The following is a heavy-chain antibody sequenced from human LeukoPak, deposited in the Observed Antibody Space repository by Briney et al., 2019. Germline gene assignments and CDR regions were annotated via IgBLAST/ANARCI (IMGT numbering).Heavy chain of an antibody. CDR2: IYYSGST. J-gene: IGHJ5*02. CDR1: GGSISSYY. Sequence: SETLSLTCTVSGGSISSYYWSWIRQPPGKGLEWIGSIYYSGSTYYNPSLKSRVTISVDTSKNQFSLKLSSVTAADTAVYYCARHARGYSSSWYDNWFDPWGQGTLVTVSS. CDR3: ARHARGYSSSWYDNWFDP. V-gene: IGHV4-59*05. D-gene: IGHD6-13*01.